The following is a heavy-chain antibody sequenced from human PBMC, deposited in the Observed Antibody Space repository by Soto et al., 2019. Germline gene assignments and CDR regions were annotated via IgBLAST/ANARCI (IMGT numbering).Heavy chain of an antibody. Sequence: EVQLVESGGGLVQPGGSLRLSCAASGFTFSAHYMDWVRQAPGKGLEWVGRIKNKANSYTTEYAASVEGRVTISREDSQTSLYLQMNSLKTEDTAVYYCARVSLVGPSGGRYFDYWGQGSQVAVSS. V-gene: IGHV3-72*01. CDR3: ARVSLVGPSGGRYFDY. J-gene: IGHJ4*02. CDR1: GFTFSAHY. D-gene: IGHD1-26*01. CDR2: IKNKANSYTT.